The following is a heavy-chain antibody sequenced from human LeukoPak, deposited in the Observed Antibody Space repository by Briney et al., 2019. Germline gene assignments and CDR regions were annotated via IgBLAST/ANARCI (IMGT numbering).Heavy chain of an antibody. CDR1: GFSFSGYS. CDR3: ARRFDY. CDR2: ISGSSGTI. V-gene: IGHV3-48*04. Sequence: GGSLRLSCAASGFSFSGYSMNWVLQAPGKGLEWVSYISGSSGTIYNADSVTGRFTISRDNAKNSLYLQMNSLRAEDAALYYCARRFDYWGQGTLVTVSS. J-gene: IGHJ4*02.